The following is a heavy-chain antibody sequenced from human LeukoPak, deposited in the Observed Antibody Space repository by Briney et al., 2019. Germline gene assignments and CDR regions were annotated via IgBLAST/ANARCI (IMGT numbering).Heavy chain of an antibody. CDR2: IYSGGTT. V-gene: IGHV3-53*01. D-gene: IGHD3-10*01. Sequence: GGSLRLSCAASGFTVSSNYMSWVRQAPGKGLEWVSVIYSGGTTYYADSVKGRFTISRDNSKNTLYLQVNSLRAEDTAVYYCAREGQNVLLWFYGMDVWGQGTTVTVSS. J-gene: IGHJ6*02. CDR3: AREGQNVLLWFYGMDV. CDR1: GFTVSSNY.